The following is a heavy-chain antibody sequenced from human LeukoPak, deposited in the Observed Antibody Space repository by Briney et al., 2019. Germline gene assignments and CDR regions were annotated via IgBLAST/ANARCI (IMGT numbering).Heavy chain of an antibody. V-gene: IGHV5-51*01. CDR2: IYPGDSDT. J-gene: IGHJ4*02. Sequence: GESLKISCEASGYTFTSNWIAWVRQTPGRGLEWMGVIYPGDSDTIYSPSFQGQVTISVDKSINTVYLQWSSLEASDTAMYYCARRLEGLATFDYWGQGTLVTVSS. CDR3: ARRLEGLATFDY. D-gene: IGHD5-12*01. CDR1: GYTFTSNW.